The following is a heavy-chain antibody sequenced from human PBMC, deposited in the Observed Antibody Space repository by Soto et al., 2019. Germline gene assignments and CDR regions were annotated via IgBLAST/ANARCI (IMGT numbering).Heavy chain of an antibody. Sequence: QVQLVESGGGVVQPERSLRLSCAASGFTYSITYSRAAMNWVRQAPGKGLEWVAVISYDGTNKDYADSVRGRFTISRDHSKNTRDLQMNSLRVEATAVYYCAREKADRFLAGGLDVWGRGTTVTVSS. D-gene: IGHD6-6*01. CDR2: ISYDGTNK. V-gene: IGHV3-30-3*01. J-gene: IGHJ6*02. CDR1: GFTYSITYSRAA. CDR3: AREKADRFLAGGLDV.